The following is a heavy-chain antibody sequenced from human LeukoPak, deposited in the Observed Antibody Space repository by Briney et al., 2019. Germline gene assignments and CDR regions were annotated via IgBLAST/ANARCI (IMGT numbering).Heavy chain of an antibody. Sequence: EASVKVSCKASGYTFTGYYMHWVRQAPGQGLEWMGWFNPNSGGADYAQKFQGRVTMTRDTSITTAYMELSSLRSDDTAVYYCLTMIVVVTNSWGQGTLVTVSS. CDR2: FNPNSGGA. V-gene: IGHV1-2*02. J-gene: IGHJ4*02. D-gene: IGHD3-22*01. CDR3: LTMIVVVTNS. CDR1: GYTFTGYY.